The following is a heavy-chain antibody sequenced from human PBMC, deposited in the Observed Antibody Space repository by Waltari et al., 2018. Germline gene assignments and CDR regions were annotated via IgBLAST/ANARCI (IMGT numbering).Heavy chain of an antibody. J-gene: IGHJ3*02. CDR1: GGSISSSSYY. D-gene: IGHD2-2*01. Sequence: QLQLQESGPGLVKPSETLSLTCTVSGGSISSSSYYWGWIRQPPGKGLEWIGSIYYSGSTYYNPSLKSRVTISVDTSKNQFSLKLSAVTAADTAVYYCARAPSYCSSTSCYLDAFDIWGQGTMVTVSS. CDR3: ARAPSYCSSTSCYLDAFDI. V-gene: IGHV4-39*07. CDR2: IYYSGST.